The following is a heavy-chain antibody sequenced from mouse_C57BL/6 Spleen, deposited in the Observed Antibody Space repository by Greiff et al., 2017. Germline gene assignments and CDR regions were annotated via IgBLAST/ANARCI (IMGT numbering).Heavy chain of an antibody. J-gene: IGHJ3*01. V-gene: IGHV5-6*01. D-gene: IGHD3-2*02. CDR1: GFTFSSYG. Sequence: EVMLVESGGDLVQPGGSLKLSCAASGFTFSSYGMSWVRQTPDKRLEWVATISSGGSYTSYPDSVKGRFTISRDNAKNTLYLQMSSLKSEDTAMYYCARQETAQATAWFAYWGQGTLVTVSA. CDR3: ARQETAQATAWFAY. CDR2: ISSGGSYT.